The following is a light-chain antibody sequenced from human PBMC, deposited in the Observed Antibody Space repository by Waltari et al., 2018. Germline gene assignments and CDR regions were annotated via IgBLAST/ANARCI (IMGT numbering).Light chain of an antibody. CDR1: NIESES. CDR3: QLWDTSNDRVV. Sequence: SIMLSQPPSMSVAPGQTARITCGGNNIESESVHWYQQKPGQAPLVVLYDDSARPSVIPRRFSGSNSGNKATLTSSRVEAGDEADYCCQLWDTSNDRVVFGGGT. CDR2: DDS. V-gene: IGLV3-21*02. J-gene: IGLJ3*02.